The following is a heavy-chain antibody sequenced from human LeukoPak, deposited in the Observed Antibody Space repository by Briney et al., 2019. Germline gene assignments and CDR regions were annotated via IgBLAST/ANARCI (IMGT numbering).Heavy chain of an antibody. J-gene: IGHJ4*02. CDR2: ISWNSGSI. CDR1: GFTFTGSS. V-gene: IGHV3-9*01. CDR3: AKDMSPYYYGSGSYIVL. Sequence: GGSLRLSCAASGFTFTGSSIHWVRQAPGKGLEWVSGISWNSGSIGYADSVKGRFTISRDNAKNSLYLQMNSLRAEDTALYYCAKDMSPYYYGSGSYIVLWGQGTLVTVSS. D-gene: IGHD3-10*01.